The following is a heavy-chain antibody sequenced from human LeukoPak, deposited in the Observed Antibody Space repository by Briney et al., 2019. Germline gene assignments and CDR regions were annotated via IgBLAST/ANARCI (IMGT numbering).Heavy chain of an antibody. Sequence: GSLRLSCAASGFTFSSYGMHWVRQAPGKGLEWVAVISYDGSNKYYADSVKGRFIISRDNSKNTLYLQMNSLRAEDTAVYYCAKAYYYDSSGLFDYWGQGTLVTVSS. V-gene: IGHV3-30*18. J-gene: IGHJ4*02. CDR1: GFTFSSYG. CDR2: ISYDGSNK. CDR3: AKAYYYDSSGLFDY. D-gene: IGHD3-22*01.